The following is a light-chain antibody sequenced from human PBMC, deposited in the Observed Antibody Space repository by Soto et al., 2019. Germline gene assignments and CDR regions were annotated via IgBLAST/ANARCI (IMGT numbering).Light chain of an antibody. V-gene: IGKV1-6*01. CDR1: QGIKND. Sequence: AIQMTQSPSSLSASVGDRVTITCRASQGIKNDLGWYQQKPGKAPKLLIYAASSLQSGVPSRFSGSVSGTDFTLTISSLQPEDFATYYCQQDYSYPLTFGQGTKVEIK. CDR2: AAS. J-gene: IGKJ1*01. CDR3: QQDYSYPLT.